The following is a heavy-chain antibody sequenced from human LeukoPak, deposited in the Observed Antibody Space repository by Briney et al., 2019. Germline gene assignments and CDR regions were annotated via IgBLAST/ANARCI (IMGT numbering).Heavy chain of an antibody. D-gene: IGHD2-2*01. CDR3: ARRGVVPAARRQFDY. Sequence: SETLSLTCQVYGGSFSGYYWNWIRQPPGKGLEWIGEINHSGSTNYNPSLKSRVTISVDTSKNQFSLKLSSVTAADTAVYYCARRGVVPAARRQFDYWGQGTLVTVSS. CDR2: INHSGST. CDR1: GGSFSGYY. J-gene: IGHJ4*02. V-gene: IGHV4-34*01.